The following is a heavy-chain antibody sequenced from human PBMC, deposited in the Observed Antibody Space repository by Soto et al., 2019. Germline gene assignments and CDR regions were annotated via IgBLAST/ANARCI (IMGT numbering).Heavy chain of an antibody. D-gene: IGHD2-15*01. V-gene: IGHV1-8*01. CDR3: ARGLCTGGTCYGLTFDL. CDR1: GYTLTSFD. Sequence: ASVKVSCKASGYTLTSFDISWLRQATGQGLEWMGWMAPFSGNTGSAQKFQGRISLTRNTSINTAYMELTGLTSDDTAMYYCARGLCTGGTCYGLTFDLWGQGTVVTVSS. J-gene: IGHJ3*01. CDR2: MAPFSGNT.